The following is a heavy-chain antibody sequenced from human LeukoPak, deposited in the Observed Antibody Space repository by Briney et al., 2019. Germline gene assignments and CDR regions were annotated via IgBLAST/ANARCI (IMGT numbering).Heavy chain of an antibody. Sequence: PGGSLRLSCAASGFTFTNAWMHWVRQATGKGLEWVGRIKSKTDGGTTDYAAPVEGRFTISRDDSKNTLYLQMNSLRAEDTAVYYCARDGGSGSYYIDSWGQGTLVTVSS. CDR1: GFTFTNAW. CDR3: ARDGGSGSYYIDS. V-gene: IGHV3-15*07. J-gene: IGHJ4*02. CDR2: IKSKTDGGTT. D-gene: IGHD3-10*01.